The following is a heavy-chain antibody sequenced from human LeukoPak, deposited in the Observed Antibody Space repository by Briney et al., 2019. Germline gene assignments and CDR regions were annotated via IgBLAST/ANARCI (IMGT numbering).Heavy chain of an antibody. CDR2: INQDGSER. CDR3: ARVYCTNGVCHLDY. J-gene: IGHJ4*02. Sequence: PGRSLRLSCAASGFMFSSYWMTWVRQAPGKGLEWAANINQDGSERYHVDSVKGRFTISRDNAKNSLYLQMNSLRAEDTAVYYCARVYCTNGVCHLDYWGQGTLVTVSS. V-gene: IGHV3-7*01. CDR1: GFMFSSYW. D-gene: IGHD2-8*01.